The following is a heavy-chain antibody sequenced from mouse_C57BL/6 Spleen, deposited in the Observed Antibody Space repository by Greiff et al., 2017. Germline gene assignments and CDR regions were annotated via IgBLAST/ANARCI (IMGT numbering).Heavy chain of an antibody. D-gene: IGHD2-4*01. V-gene: IGHV1-80*01. CDR1: GYAFSSYW. CDR3: ARSGDYFLYAMDY. J-gene: IGHJ4*01. Sequence: QVQLQQSGAELVKPGASVKISCKASGYAFSSYWMNWVKQRPGKGLEWIGQIYPGDGDTNYNGKFKGKATLTADKSSSTSSVQRSSLTSEDSAVYFCARSGDYFLYAMDYWGQGTSVTVSS. CDR2: IYPGDGDT.